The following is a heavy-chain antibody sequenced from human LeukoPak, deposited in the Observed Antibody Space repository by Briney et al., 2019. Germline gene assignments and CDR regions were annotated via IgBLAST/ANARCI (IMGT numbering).Heavy chain of an antibody. CDR3: AKWELSGRVMERLSWIDH. CDR1: GFTFDDFG. Sequence: PGGSLRLSXAASGFTFDDFGMTWVSQAPGKGLEWVSGIDWNGGGTCYADSVKGRFTISRDNAKKILYLQMNSLRVEDTAVYYCAKWELSGRVMERLSWIDHWGQGALVTVSS. J-gene: IGHJ4*02. CDR2: IDWNGGGT. V-gene: IGHV3-20*04. D-gene: IGHD3-16*02.